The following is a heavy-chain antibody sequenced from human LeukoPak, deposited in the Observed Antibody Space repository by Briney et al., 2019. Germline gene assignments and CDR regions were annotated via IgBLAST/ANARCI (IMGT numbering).Heavy chain of an antibody. CDR3: TVPASGYSYGLFDS. CDR1: GFTFSNTW. V-gene: IGHV3-15*01. CDR2: IKSKTDGGTT. D-gene: IGHD5-18*01. Sequence: SGGSLRLSCAASGFTFSNTWMSWVRQAPGKGLEWVGRIKSKTDGGTTDYAAPVKGRFAISRDDSKNTLYLQMNSLKTEDTAVYYMTVPASGYSYGLFDSRGQGILVTVSS. J-gene: IGHJ4*02.